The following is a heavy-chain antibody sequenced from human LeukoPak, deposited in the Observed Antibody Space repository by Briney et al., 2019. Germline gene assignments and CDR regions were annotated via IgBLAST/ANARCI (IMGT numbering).Heavy chain of an antibody. Sequence: GASVKVSCKVSGYTLTELSMHWVRQAPGKGLEWMGGFDPEDGETIYAQKFQGRVTITADESTSTAYMELSSLRSEDTAVYYCARVEGELRFLEGCWFDPWGQGTLVTVSS. CDR3: ARVEGELRFLEGCWFDP. CDR1: GYTLTELS. D-gene: IGHD3-3*01. CDR2: FDPEDGET. V-gene: IGHV1-24*01. J-gene: IGHJ5*02.